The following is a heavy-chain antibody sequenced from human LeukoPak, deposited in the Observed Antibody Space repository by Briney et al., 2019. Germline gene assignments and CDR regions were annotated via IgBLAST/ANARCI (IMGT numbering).Heavy chain of an antibody. CDR3: ARAADYGDSNFDY. CDR2: IYYSGST. CDR1: GGSISSSSYY. V-gene: IGHV4-39*07. J-gene: IGHJ4*02. D-gene: IGHD4-17*01. Sequence: PSETLSLTCTVSGGSISSSSYYWGWIRQPPGKGLEWIGSIYYSGSTYYNPSLKSRVTISVDTSKNHFSLTLTSVTAADTAVYFCARAADYGDSNFDYWGQGTLVTVSS.